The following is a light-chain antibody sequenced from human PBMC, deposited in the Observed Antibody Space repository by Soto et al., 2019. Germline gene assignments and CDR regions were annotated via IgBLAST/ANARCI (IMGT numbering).Light chain of an antibody. CDR3: SSYTTTTSRSGV. CDR1: TSDVGAYKF. V-gene: IGLV2-14*01. Sequence: QSALTQPASVSGSPGQSITISCTATTSDVGAYKFVSWYQQHPGKAPKLIIYEVTNRPSGVSYRFSGSKSGNTASLTISGLQAEDEADYYCSSYTTTTSRSGVFGTGTKVPS. J-gene: IGLJ1*01. CDR2: EVT.